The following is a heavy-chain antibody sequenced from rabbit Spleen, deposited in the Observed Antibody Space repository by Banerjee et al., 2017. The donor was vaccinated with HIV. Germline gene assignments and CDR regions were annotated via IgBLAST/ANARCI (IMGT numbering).Heavy chain of an antibody. CDR1: GFTFSSYW. CDR2: IYTGSSGNT. V-gene: IGHV1S45*01. D-gene: IGHD7-1*01. J-gene: IGHJ4*01. CDR3: ARYASGGYSGRRYGRL. Sequence: QEQVVESGGGLVQPEGSLTLTCTASGFTFSSYWICLVRQAPGKGLEWIACIYTGSSGNTYYASWAKGRFTISKTSSTTVTLRMTSLTAADSATYFCARYASGGYSGRRYGRLWGPGTLVTVS.